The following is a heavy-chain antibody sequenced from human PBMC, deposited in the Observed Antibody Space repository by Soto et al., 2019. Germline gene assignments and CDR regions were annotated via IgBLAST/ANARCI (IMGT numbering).Heavy chain of an antibody. CDR2: ISGRGDST. Sequence: PWGSLRLSCAASGFTFISYAMTFFRQSPFKGLEWVSAISGRGDSTYYADSVKGRFTISRDQSKNTLYLQMHSLRAEDTAVYFCAKERDNGADRYYFDDWGQGTLVTVSS. CDR3: AKERDNGADRYYFDD. D-gene: IGHD2-8*01. J-gene: IGHJ4*02. CDR1: GFTFISYA. V-gene: IGHV3-23*01.